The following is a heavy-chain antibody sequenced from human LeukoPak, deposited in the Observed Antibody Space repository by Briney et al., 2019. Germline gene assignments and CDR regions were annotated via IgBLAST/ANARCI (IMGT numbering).Heavy chain of an antibody. CDR3: ASALLYYGSGSKYYFDY. J-gene: IGHJ4*02. V-gene: IGHV4-34*01. D-gene: IGHD3-10*01. CDR1: GGSFSGYY. CDR2: INHSGST. Sequence: SETLSLTCAVYGGSFSGYYWSWIRQPPGKGLEWIGEINHSGSTNYSPSLKSRVTISVDTSKNQFSLKLSSVTAADTAVYYCASALLYYGSGSKYYFDYWGQGTLVTVSS.